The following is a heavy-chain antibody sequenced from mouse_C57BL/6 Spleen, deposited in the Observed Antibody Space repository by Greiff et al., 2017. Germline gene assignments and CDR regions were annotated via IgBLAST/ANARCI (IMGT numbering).Heavy chain of an antibody. V-gene: IGHV2-2*01. D-gene: IGHD1-1*01. CDR3: ARDPLLLRPYWYFDV. Sequence: VKLVESGPGLVQPSQSLSITCTVSGFSLTSYGVHWVRQSPGKGLEWLGVIWSGGSTDYNAAFISRLSISKDNSKSQVFFKMNSLQADDTAIYYCARDPLLLRPYWYFDVWGTGTTVTVSS. J-gene: IGHJ1*03. CDR2: IWSGGST. CDR1: GFSLTSYG.